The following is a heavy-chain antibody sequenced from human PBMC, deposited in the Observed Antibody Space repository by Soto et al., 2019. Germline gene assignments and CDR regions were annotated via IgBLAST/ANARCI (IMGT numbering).Heavy chain of an antibody. V-gene: IGHV3-9*01. CDR1: GFTFDDYA. J-gene: IGHJ4*02. Sequence: EVQLVESGGGLVQPGRSLRLSCAASGFTFDDYAMHWVRQPPGKGLEWVSSISWNSGNLGYADSVKGRFTISRDNAKNSLYLQMNRPRGEDTALYFWAKGASTTVFAFNDYWGQGTLVTVSS. D-gene: IGHD4-17*01. CDR2: ISWNSGNL. CDR3: AKGASTTVFAFNDY.